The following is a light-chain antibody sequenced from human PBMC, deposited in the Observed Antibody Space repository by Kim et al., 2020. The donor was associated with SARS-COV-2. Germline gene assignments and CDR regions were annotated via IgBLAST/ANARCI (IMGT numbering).Light chain of an antibody. CDR3: QQYGSTPYT. V-gene: IGKV3-20*01. CDR2: EAF. Sequence: LARGERATLACRASQSVGSSVLAWYQQKPGQAPRLLIYEAFKRVAGIPDRFSGSGSGTDFTLTISRPEPEDFAMYYCQQYGSTPYTFGQGTKLEI. CDR1: QSVGSSV. J-gene: IGKJ2*01.